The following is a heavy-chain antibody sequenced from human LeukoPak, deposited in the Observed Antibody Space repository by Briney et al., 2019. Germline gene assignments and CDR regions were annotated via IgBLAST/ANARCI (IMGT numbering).Heavy chain of an antibody. D-gene: IGHD4-17*01. Sequence: PGGSLRLSCAASGFTFSSYAMSWVRQAPGKGLEWVSAISGSGGSTYYADSVKGRFTISRDNSKNTLYLQMNSLRAEDTAVYYRAKAAKIPSYGDYPPDYWGQGTLVTVSS. J-gene: IGHJ4*02. V-gene: IGHV3-23*01. CDR2: ISGSGGST. CDR1: GFTFSSYA. CDR3: AKAAKIPSYGDYPPDY.